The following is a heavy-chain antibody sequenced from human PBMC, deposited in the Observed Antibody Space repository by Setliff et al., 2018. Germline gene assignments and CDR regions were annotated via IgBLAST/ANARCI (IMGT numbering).Heavy chain of an antibody. CDR2: INHSGST. CDR3: ARLPSKRIHYNFWSGSYNWFDP. Sequence: KTSETLSLTCAVYGGSFSGYYWSWIRQPPGKGLEWIGEINHSGSTNYNPSLKSRVTISVDTSKNQFSLKLSSVTAADTAVYYCARLPSKRIHYNFWSGSYNWFDPWGQGTLVTVSS. V-gene: IGHV4-34*01. CDR1: GGSFSGYY. D-gene: IGHD3-3*01. J-gene: IGHJ5*02.